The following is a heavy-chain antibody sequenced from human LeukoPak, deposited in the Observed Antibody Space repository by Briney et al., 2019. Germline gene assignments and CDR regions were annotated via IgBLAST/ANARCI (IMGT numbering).Heavy chain of an antibody. CDR3: AAKVLVINYYFDY. CDR2: VYHRGST. D-gene: IGHD3-22*01. CDR1: GYSISSGYY. Sequence: SETLSLTCTVSGYSISSGYYWGWIRQPPGKGLEWIGSVYHRGSTYYNPSLKSRVTISVDTSKNQFSLKLSSVTAADTAVYYCAAKVLVINYYFDYWGQGSLVTVSS. J-gene: IGHJ4*02. V-gene: IGHV4-38-2*02.